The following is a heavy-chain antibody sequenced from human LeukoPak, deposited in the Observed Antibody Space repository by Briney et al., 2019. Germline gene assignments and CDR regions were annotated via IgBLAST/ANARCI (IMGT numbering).Heavy chain of an antibody. V-gene: IGHV3-30*03. D-gene: IGHD3-3*01. Sequence: LSLTCAVYGGSFSGYYWSWVRQAPGKGLEWVAVISYDGSNKYYADSVKGRFTISRDNSKNTLYLQMNSLRAEDTAVYYCARVVPDFWSGYPSGRFDPWGQGTLVTVSS. CDR2: ISYDGSNK. J-gene: IGHJ5*02. CDR1: GGSFSGYY. CDR3: ARVVPDFWSGYPSGRFDP.